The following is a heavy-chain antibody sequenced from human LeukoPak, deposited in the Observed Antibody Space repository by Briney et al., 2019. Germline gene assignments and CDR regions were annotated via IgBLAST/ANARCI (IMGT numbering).Heavy chain of an antibody. J-gene: IGHJ5*02. Sequence: SETLSLTCAVYGGSFSGYYWSWIRQPPGKRLEWIREINHSGSTNYNPSLKSRVTISVDTSKNQFSLKLSSVTAADTAVYYCARNYDFWSGYLGWFDPWGQGTLVTVSS. D-gene: IGHD3-3*01. CDR1: GGSFSGYY. CDR3: ARNYDFWSGYLGWFDP. V-gene: IGHV4-34*01. CDR2: INHSGST.